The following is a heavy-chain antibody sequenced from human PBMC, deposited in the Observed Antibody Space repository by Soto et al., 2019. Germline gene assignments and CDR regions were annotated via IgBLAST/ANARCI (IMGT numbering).Heavy chain of an antibody. D-gene: IGHD3-22*01. CDR2: ISYDGSNK. CDR3: AREGYYYDSSGYYGFDI. V-gene: IGHV3-30-3*01. Sequence: PVGSLRLSCAASGFTFSSYAMHWVRQAPGKGLEWVAVISYDGSNKYYADSVKGRFTISRDNSKNTLYLQMNSLRAEDTAVYYCAREGYYYDSSGYYGFDIWGQGTMVTVSS. CDR1: GFTFSSYA. J-gene: IGHJ3*02.